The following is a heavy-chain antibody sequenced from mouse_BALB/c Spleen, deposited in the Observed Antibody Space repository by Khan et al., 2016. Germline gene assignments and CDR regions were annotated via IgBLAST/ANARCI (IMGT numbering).Heavy chain of an antibody. CDR3: ARWYYGSSYVGYFDY. CDR2: INPYYGST. Sequence: VQLQQSGPELVKPGASVKISCKASGYSFTDYIMLWVKQRHGKSLEWIGNINPYYGSTSYNLKFKGKATLTVDKSSSTAYMQLNSLTSEDSAVYYCARWYYGSSYVGYFDYWGQGTTLTVSS. J-gene: IGHJ2*01. V-gene: IGHV1-39*01. CDR1: GYSFTDYI. D-gene: IGHD1-1*01.